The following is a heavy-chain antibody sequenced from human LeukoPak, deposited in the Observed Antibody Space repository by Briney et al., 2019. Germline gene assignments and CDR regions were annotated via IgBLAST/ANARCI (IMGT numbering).Heavy chain of an antibody. CDR3: AKGALLWFREENWFDP. D-gene: IGHD3-10*01. CDR1: GFTFSSYA. J-gene: IGHJ5*02. Sequence: PGGSLRLSCAASGFTFSSYAMSWVRQAPGKGLEWVSAISGSGGSTYYADSVKGRFTISRDNSKNTLYLQMNSLRAEDTAVYYCAKGALLWFREENWFDPWGQGTLVTVSS. CDR2: ISGSGGST. V-gene: IGHV3-23*01.